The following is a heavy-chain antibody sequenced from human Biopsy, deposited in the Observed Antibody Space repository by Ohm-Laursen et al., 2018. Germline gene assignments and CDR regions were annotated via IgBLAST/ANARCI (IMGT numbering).Heavy chain of an antibody. CDR1: GGSISGSS. J-gene: IGHJ3*02. V-gene: IGHV4-59*08. Sequence: GTLSLACAVSGGSISGSSWSWIRQAPGKGLEWIGYISYSRDTNYNPSLKSRITISVDASKNQFSLKLTSVTAADTAVYYCAKHGSGWTGDDAFHIWGQGTMVTVSS. D-gene: IGHD6-19*01. CDR2: ISYSRDT. CDR3: AKHGSGWTGDDAFHI.